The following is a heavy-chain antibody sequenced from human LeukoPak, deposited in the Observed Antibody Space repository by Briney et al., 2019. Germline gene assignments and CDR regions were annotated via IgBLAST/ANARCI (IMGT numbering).Heavy chain of an antibody. CDR3: AKDRRWGCSTGCYTFDY. CDR2: INSDGSST. Sequence: GGSLRLSCAASGFTFSSYWMHWVRQAPGKGLVWVSRINSDGSSTSYADSVKGRFTISRDNAKNTLYLQMNSLRAEDTAVYYCAKDRRWGCSTGCYTFDYWGQGTLVTVSS. CDR1: GFTFSSYW. V-gene: IGHV3-74*01. J-gene: IGHJ4*02. D-gene: IGHD2-2*02.